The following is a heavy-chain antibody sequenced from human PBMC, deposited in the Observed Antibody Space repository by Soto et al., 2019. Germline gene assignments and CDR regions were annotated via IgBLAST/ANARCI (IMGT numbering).Heavy chain of an antibody. J-gene: IGHJ4*02. CDR3: ASADSSSSLSHYFDY. Sequence: EVQLLESGGGLVQPGGSLRLSCAASGFTFSSYAMSWVRQAPGKGLEWVSAISGSGGSTYYADSVKGRFTISRDNSKNTLDLQMNSLRAADTAVYYCASADSSSSLSHYFDYWGQGTLVTVSS. CDR1: GFTFSSYA. CDR2: ISGSGGST. V-gene: IGHV3-23*01. D-gene: IGHD6-6*01.